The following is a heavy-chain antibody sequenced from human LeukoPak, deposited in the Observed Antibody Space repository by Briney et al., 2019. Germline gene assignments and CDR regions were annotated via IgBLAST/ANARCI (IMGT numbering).Heavy chain of an antibody. D-gene: IGHD6-6*01. CDR3: ARDQSLYSSSSVIDF. J-gene: IGHJ4*02. V-gene: IGHV3-33*01. Sequence: PGRSLRLSCAASGFTLSSYGMHWVRQAPGKGLEWVAVVWYDGSPKLYADSVKGRFTISSDYSKNTLYLQMNSLRVEDTAVYYCARDQSLYSSSSVIDFWGQGTLVTVSS. CDR1: GFTLSSYG. CDR2: VWYDGSPK.